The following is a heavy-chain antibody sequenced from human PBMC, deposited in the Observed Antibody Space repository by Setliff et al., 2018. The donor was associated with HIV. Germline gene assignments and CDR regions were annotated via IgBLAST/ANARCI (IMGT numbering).Heavy chain of an antibody. CDR2: IIPIFGMA. V-gene: IGHV1-69*04. Sequence: ASVKVSCKASGDIFNNNAINWVRQAPGQGLEWMGRIIPIFGMANYARKFQGRVTITADKSTGTAYLELSSLTYDDTAIYYCARAEFLGPESDFDIWGQGTMVTVSS. CDR1: GDIFNNNA. D-gene: IGHD3-10*01. J-gene: IGHJ3*02. CDR3: ARAEFLGPESDFDI.